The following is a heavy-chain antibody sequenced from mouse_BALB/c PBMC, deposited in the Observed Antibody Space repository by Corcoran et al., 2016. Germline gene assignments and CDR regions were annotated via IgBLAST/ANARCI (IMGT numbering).Heavy chain of an antibody. J-gene: IGHJ4*01. CDR1: GYTFTSYV. CDR2: INPYNDGT. V-gene: IGHV1S136*01. D-gene: IGHD1-1*01. Sequence: EVQLQQSGPELVKPGASVKMSCKASGYTFTSYVMHWVKQKPGQGLEWIGYINPYNDGTKYNETFKGKATMTSDKSSSIAYMELSSLTAEDSAVYYCASWRDYGRSYCAMDYWGQGTSVTVSS. CDR3: ASWRDYGRSYCAMDY.